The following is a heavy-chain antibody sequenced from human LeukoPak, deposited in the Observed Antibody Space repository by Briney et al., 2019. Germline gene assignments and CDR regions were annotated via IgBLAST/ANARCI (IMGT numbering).Heavy chain of an antibody. D-gene: IGHD1-7*01. J-gene: IGHJ4*02. V-gene: IGHV1-2*02. CDR2: INPNSGGT. CDR1: GYTFTGYY. Sequence: ASVKVSCKASGYTFTGYYMHWVRQAPGQGLEWMGWINPNSGGTNYAQKFQGRVTMTRDTSISTAYMELRSLRSDDTAVYYCARSPGTTGGDFHYWGQGTLVTVSS. CDR3: ARSPGTTGGDFHY.